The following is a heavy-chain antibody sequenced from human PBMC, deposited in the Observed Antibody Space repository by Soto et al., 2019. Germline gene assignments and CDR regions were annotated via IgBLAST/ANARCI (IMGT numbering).Heavy chain of an antibody. CDR2: IYYSGST. D-gene: IGHD3-10*01. V-gene: IGHV4-59*01. CDR3: AREDGRSYYFDY. CDR1: GGSISSYY. Sequence: QVQLQESGPGLVKPSETLSLTCTVSGGSISSYYWSWIRQPPGKGLEWIGYIYYSGSTNYNPSLMFRVTITVDTSKNQFSLKLSSVTAADTAVYYGAREDGRSYYFDYWGQGTLVTVSS. J-gene: IGHJ4*02.